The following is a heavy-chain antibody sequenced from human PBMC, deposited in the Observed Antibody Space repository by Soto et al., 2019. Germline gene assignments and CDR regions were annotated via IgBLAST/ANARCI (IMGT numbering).Heavy chain of an antibody. V-gene: IGHV4-59*08. Sequence: QVQLQESGPGLVKPSETLSLTCSVSGGSIGSYYWSWIRQPPGKGLEWIGYIYYSGSTNYNPSLTVRVTLSVDTSKNQFSLKLSSVPAADTAVYYCARGGWRQIDYWGQGTLVTVSS. CDR2: IYYSGST. J-gene: IGHJ4*02. D-gene: IGHD3-3*01. CDR1: GGSIGSYY. CDR3: ARGGWRQIDY.